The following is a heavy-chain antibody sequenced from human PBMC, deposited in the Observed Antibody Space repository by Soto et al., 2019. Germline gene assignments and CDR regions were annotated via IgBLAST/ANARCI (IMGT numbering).Heavy chain of an antibody. Sequence: SETLSLTCTVSGGSISSGDYYWSWIRQPPGKGLEWIGNIYYSGSTYYNPSLKSRVTISIDTSKNQFSLKLSSVTAADTAVYYCASRKSSTYFDYLGQGTLVTVSS. CDR1: GGSISSGDYY. CDR3: ASRKSSTYFDY. D-gene: IGHD3-10*01. V-gene: IGHV4-30-4*01. CDR2: IYYSGST. J-gene: IGHJ4*02.